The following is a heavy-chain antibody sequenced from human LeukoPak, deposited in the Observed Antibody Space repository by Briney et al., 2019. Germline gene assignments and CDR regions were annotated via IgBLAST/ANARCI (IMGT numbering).Heavy chain of an antibody. CDR3: ARRAPSHDFDD. V-gene: IGHV3-21*01. CDR1: GFTFSSYS. CDR2: ISTTSGNI. Sequence: GGSLRLSCAASGFTFSSYSMNWVRQAPGEGLEWVAAISTTSGNIYYADSVKGRFTISRDNAKNSLYLQMNSLRVADTALYYCARRAPSHDFDDWGEGTLVTVSS. J-gene: IGHJ4*02.